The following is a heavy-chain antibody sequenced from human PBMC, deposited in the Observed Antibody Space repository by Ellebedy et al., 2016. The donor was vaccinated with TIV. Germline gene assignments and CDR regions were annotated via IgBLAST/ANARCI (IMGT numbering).Heavy chain of an antibody. J-gene: IGHJ5*02. CDR3: ARRHCSSTSCYGRNWFDP. D-gene: IGHD2-2*01. CDR2: INPSGGST. V-gene: IGHV1-46*01. Sequence: ASVKVSCXASGYTFTSYYMHWVRQAPGQGLEWMGIINPSGGSTSYAQKFQGRVTMTRDTSTSTAYMELRSLRSDDTAVYYCARRHCSSTSCYGRNWFDPWGQGTLVTVSS. CDR1: GYTFTSYY.